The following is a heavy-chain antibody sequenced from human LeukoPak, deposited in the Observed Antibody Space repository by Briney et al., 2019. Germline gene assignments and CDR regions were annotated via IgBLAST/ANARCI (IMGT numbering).Heavy chain of an antibody. D-gene: IGHD6-13*01. CDR2: ISYDGSNK. Sequence: GGSLRLSCAASGFTFSSYAMHWVRQAPGKGLEWVAVISYDGSNKYYADSVKGRFTISRDNSKNTLYLQMNSLRAEDTAVYYCARDLLAAAGVLDYWGQGTLVTVSS. CDR3: ARDLLAAAGVLDY. CDR1: GFTFSSYA. V-gene: IGHV3-30*04. J-gene: IGHJ4*02.